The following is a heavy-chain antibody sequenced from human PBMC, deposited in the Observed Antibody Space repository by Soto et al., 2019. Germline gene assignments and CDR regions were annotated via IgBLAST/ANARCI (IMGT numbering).Heavy chain of an antibody. Sequence: SETLSLTCTVSGGCISSGGYYWSWIRQHPGKGLEWIGYIYYSGSTYYNPSLKSRVTISVDTSKNQFSLKLSSVTAADTAVYYCARRGQTTYYDILTGYSLPRDYYYYYMDVWGKGTTVTVSS. CDR1: GGCISSGGYY. V-gene: IGHV4-31*03. CDR2: IYYSGST. D-gene: IGHD3-9*01. J-gene: IGHJ6*03. CDR3: ARRGQTTYYDILTGYSLPRDYYYYYMDV.